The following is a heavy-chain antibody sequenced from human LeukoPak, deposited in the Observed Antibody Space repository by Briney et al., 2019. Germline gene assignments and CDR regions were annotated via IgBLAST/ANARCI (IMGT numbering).Heavy chain of an antibody. J-gene: IGHJ4*02. Sequence: SVKVSCKASGGTFRSYAISWVRQAPGQGLEWMGGIIPIFGTANYAQKFQGRVTITADESTSTAYMELSSLRSEDTAVYYCARGPIGYCSGGSCYSLYFDYWGQGTLVTVSS. CDR2: IIPIFGTA. D-gene: IGHD2-15*01. CDR3: ARGPIGYCSGGSCYSLYFDY. V-gene: IGHV1-69*01. CDR1: GGTFRSYA.